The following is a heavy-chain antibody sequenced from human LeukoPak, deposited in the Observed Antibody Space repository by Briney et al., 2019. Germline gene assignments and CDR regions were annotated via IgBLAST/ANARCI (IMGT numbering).Heavy chain of an antibody. V-gene: IGHV5-10-1*01. CDR1: GYSFSNYW. CDR3: AGHVFPYSYGSGIYVIGGGWFDP. D-gene: IGHD3-10*01. J-gene: IGHJ5*02. Sequence: GESLQISCKGSGYSFSNYWISWVRQLPGKGLEWMGRIDPSDSYTNYSPSFQGHVTISADKSISTAYLQWSSLKASDTAMYYCAGHVFPYSYGSGIYVIGGGWFDPWGQGTLVTVSS. CDR2: IDPSDSYT.